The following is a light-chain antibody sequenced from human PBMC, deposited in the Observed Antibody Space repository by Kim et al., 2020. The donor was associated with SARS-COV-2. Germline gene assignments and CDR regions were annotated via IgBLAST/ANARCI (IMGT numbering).Light chain of an antibody. V-gene: IGKV3-20*01. CDR1: QSVSSSY. CDR3: QQYGSSPRT. J-gene: IGKJ1*01. Sequence: SPGERATLSCRASQSVSSSYLAWYQQKPGQAPRLLMYGASSRATGIPDRFSGSGSGTDFTLTISRLEPEEFAVYYCQQYGSSPRTFGQGTKVDIK. CDR2: GAS.